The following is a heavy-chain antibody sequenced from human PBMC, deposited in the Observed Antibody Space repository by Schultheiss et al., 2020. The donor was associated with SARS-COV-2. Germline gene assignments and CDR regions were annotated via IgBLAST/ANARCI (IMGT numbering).Heavy chain of an antibody. V-gene: IGHV3-20*04. Sequence: GGSLRLSCAASGFTFSNAWMSWVRQAPGKGLEWVSGISWNSGSIGYADSVKGRFTISRDNAKNSLYLQMNSLRAEDTAVYYCAREDWLQTYYGMDVWGQGTTVTVSS. CDR2: ISWNSGSI. CDR1: GFTFSNAW. J-gene: IGHJ6*02. D-gene: IGHD5-24*01. CDR3: AREDWLQTYYGMDV.